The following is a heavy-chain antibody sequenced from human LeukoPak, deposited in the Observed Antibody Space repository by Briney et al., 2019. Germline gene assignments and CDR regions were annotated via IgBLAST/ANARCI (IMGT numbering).Heavy chain of an antibody. CDR1: GFTFSSYW. CDR2: IKQEGSEK. Sequence: GGSLRLSCAASGFTFSSYWMSWVRQAPGKGLEWVANIKQEGSEKYYVDSVKGRFTISRDNAKNSLYLQMNSLRAEDTAVYYCAREGVEVTIFGVVIMGFDYWGQGTLVTVSS. D-gene: IGHD3-3*01. CDR3: AREGVEVTIFGVVIMGFDY. J-gene: IGHJ4*02. V-gene: IGHV3-7*01.